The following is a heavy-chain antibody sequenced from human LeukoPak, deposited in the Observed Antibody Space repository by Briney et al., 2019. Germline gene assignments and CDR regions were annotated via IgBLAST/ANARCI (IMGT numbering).Heavy chain of an antibody. CDR3: ASSTVTTRGVGDFDL. V-gene: IGHV3-33*01. J-gene: IGHJ3*01. CDR1: GFIFSTYG. D-gene: IGHD4-17*01. Sequence: PGTSLRLSCEASGFIFSTYGMNWVRQAPGKGLEWVAIIWYDGSNEYYADSVKGRFSISRDNSKSTLYLEMNSLRADDTAIYYCASSTVTTRGVGDFDLWGHGTWVTVPS. CDR2: IWYDGSNE.